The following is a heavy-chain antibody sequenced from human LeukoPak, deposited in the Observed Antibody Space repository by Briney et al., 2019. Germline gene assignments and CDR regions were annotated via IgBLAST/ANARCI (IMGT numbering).Heavy chain of an antibody. Sequence: GGSLRLSCATSGFTFSSYGMHWVRQAPGKGLEWVAVISYDGSNKYYADSVKGRFTISRDNAKNSLYLQMNSLRAEDTALYYCARGCGGDCYSAYYYYYMDVWGKGTTVTVSS. CDR3: ARGCGGDCYSAYYYYYMDV. J-gene: IGHJ6*03. D-gene: IGHD2-21*02. CDR2: ISYDGSNK. V-gene: IGHV3-30*03. CDR1: GFTFSSYG.